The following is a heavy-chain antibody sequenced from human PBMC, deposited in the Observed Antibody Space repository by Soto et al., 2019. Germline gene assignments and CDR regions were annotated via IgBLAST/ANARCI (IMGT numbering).Heavy chain of an antibody. CDR3: ARGRNGMDV. CDR1: GDTFTNYD. J-gene: IGHJ6*02. Sequence: QVQLVQSGAEVKKPGASVKVSCKASGDTFTNYDIKWVRQATGQGLEWMGWMNPNSGNTGYAQKFPGRGTLPRNPFISTAYAELSRPGAGGTAGYYCARGRNGMDVWGQGTTVTVSS. V-gene: IGHV1-8*01. CDR2: MNPNSGNT.